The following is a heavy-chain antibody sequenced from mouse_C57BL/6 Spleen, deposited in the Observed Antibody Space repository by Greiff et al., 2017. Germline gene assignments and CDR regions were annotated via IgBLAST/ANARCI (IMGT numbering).Heavy chain of an antibody. CDR1: GFSLTSYA. J-gene: IGHJ4*01. Sequence: VKLVESGPGLVAPSQSLSITCTVSGFSLTSYAISWVRQPPGKGLEWLGVIWTGGGTNYNSALKSRLSISKGNSKSQVFLKMNSLQTDDTARYYCARNDYDVSLYAMDYWGQGTSVTVSS. CDR3: ARNDYDVSLYAMDY. D-gene: IGHD2-4*01. CDR2: IWTGGGT. V-gene: IGHV2-9-1*01.